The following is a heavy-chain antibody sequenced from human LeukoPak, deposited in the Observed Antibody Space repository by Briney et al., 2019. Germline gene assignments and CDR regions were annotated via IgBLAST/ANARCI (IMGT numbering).Heavy chain of an antibody. Sequence: GGSLRLSCAASGFTFSSYAMHWVRQAPGKGLEWVAVISYDGSNKYYADSVKGRFTISRDNSKNTLYLQMNSLRAEDTAVYYCARAPSTGPNWGQGTLVTVSS. V-gene: IGHV3-30*04. CDR2: ISYDGSNK. CDR1: GFTFSSYA. J-gene: IGHJ4*02. CDR3: ARAPSTGPN.